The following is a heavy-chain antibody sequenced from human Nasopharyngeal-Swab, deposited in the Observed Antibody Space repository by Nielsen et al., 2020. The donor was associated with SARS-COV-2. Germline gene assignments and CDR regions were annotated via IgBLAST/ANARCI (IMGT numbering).Heavy chain of an antibody. CDR3: ARGLSGVVPAPILGLGPYYSYYYMDV. V-gene: IGHV4-34*01. CDR2: INHRGST. Sequence: SETLSLTCVVSGGSFTSSYWGWIRQPPGKGLEWIAEINHRGSTNYNPSLKSRVTISVDTSKNQFSLKLSSVTAADTAVYYCARGLSGVVPAPILGLGPYYSYYYMDVWGKGTTVTVSS. D-gene: IGHD2-2*01. J-gene: IGHJ6*03. CDR1: GGSFTSSY.